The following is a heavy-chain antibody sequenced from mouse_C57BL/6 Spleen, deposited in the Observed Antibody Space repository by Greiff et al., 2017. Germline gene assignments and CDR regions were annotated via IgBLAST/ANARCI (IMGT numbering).Heavy chain of an antibody. J-gene: IGHJ3*01. Sequence: EVKLLESGGGLVQPGGSMKLSCVASGFTFSNYWMNWVRQSPEKGLEWVAQIRFKSDNYATHYAESVKGRFTISRDDSKSSVYLQMNNLRAEDTGIYYCTDFAYWGQGTLVTVSA. CDR3: TDFAY. CDR1: GFTFSNYW. V-gene: IGHV6-3*01. CDR2: IRFKSDNYAT.